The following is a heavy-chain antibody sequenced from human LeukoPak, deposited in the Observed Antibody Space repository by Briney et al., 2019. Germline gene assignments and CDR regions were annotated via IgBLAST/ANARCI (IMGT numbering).Heavy chain of an antibody. Sequence: PSETLSLTCAVSGISFSNSHWWTWVRQPPGKGLEWIGEIYHSGTTNYNPSLKSRVTISLDKSKNQFSLRLSSVTAADTAVYYCARVGRGLRDGYNSPYYYYYYMDVWGKGTTVTVSS. D-gene: IGHD5-24*01. CDR3: ARVGRGLRDGYNSPYYYYYYMDV. V-gene: IGHV4-4*02. CDR2: IYHSGTT. CDR1: GISFSNSHW. J-gene: IGHJ6*03.